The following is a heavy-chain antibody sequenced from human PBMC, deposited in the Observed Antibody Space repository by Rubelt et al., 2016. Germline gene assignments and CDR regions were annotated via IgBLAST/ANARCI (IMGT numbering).Heavy chain of an antibody. Sequence: CAASGFTFSNYAMSWARQAPGKGLEWVSAISGSGGNTYYADSVKGRFTVSRDNARNSLFLQMNSLRADDTAVYYCARDGSEWSRDYWGQGTLVTVSS. V-gene: IGHV3-23*01. D-gene: IGHD3-3*01. CDR3: ARDGSEWSRDY. CDR1: GFTFSNYA. J-gene: IGHJ4*02. CDR2: ISGSGGNT.